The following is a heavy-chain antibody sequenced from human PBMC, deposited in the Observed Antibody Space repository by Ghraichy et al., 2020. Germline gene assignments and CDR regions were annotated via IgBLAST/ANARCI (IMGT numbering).Heavy chain of an antibody. CDR2: IYYSGST. J-gene: IGHJ2*01. CDR1: GGSISSSSYY. CDR3: ARRWAARPSWYFDL. D-gene: IGHD6-6*01. Sequence: ETLSLTCTVSGGSISSSSYYWGWIRQPPGKGLEWIGSIYYSGSTYYNPSLKSRVTISVDTSKNQFSLKLSSVTAADTAVYYCARRWAARPSWYFDLWGRGTLVTVSS. V-gene: IGHV4-39*01.